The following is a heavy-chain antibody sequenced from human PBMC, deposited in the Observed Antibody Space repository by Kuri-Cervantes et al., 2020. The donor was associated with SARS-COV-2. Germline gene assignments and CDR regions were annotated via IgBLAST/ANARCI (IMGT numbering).Heavy chain of an antibody. J-gene: IGHJ6*02. Sequence: LSLTCAASGFTFISYAMHWVRQAPGKGLEWVAVISYDGSNKYYADSVKGRFTISRDNSKNTLYLQMNSLRAEDTAVYYCASQYCSGGSCYSGYYYGMDVWGQGTTVTVSS. V-gene: IGHV3-30-3*01. D-gene: IGHD2-15*01. CDR2: ISYDGSNK. CDR1: GFTFISYA. CDR3: ASQYCSGGSCYSGYYYGMDV.